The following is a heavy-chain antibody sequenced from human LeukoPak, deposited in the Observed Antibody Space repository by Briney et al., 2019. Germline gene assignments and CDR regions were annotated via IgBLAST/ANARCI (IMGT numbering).Heavy chain of an antibody. D-gene: IGHD3-3*02. V-gene: IGHV4-38-2*01. CDR1: GYSLGKNYY. Sequence: SETLSLTCAVSGYSLGKNYYWGWIRQPPGRGLEGFGRIYGTGSTYYTPSLMNRVTMSVDTSKNPFSLKLTSLTADDTPFYYCSRYESRGSASISFDYWGRGILVTISS. CDR3: SRYESRGSASISFDY. J-gene: IGHJ4*02. CDR2: IYGTGST.